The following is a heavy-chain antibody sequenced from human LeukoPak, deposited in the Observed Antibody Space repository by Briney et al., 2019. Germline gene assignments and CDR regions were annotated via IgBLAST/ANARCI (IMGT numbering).Heavy chain of an antibody. CDR3: AREHTTVTSLLDY. D-gene: IGHD4-17*01. Sequence: GRSLRLSCAASGLTFNSYGIHWVRQAPAKGLEWVAVIWYDGNNKYYADSVKGRFTISRDSSKNTMYLQMNSLRAEDTAVYYCAREHTTVTSLLDYGGQGTLVTVSS. CDR2: IWYDGNNK. CDR1: GLTFNSYG. J-gene: IGHJ4*02. V-gene: IGHV3-33*01.